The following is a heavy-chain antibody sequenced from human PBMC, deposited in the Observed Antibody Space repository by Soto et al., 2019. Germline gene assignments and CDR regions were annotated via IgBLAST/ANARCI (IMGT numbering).Heavy chain of an antibody. D-gene: IGHD1-26*01. CDR2: MNSDGSNT. V-gene: IGHV3-74*03. Sequence: EVKMVEAGGALVQPGGSLRRSCEASGFTFSNYWMHWVRQAPGKGRVWISRMNSDGSNTADADAVKGRFTISRDNATNTPYLQMISMSVDDTAVYYCATSKWGVGNCPTTYWGQGTLVTVSS. CDR3: ATSKWGVGNCPTTY. CDR1: GFTFSNYW. J-gene: IGHJ4*02.